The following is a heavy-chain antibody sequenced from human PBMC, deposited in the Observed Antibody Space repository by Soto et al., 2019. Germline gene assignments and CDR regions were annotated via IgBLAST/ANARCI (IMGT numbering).Heavy chain of an antibody. V-gene: IGHV3-7*03. CDR1: GFTFSSYW. J-gene: IGHJ4*02. CDR2: IKQDGSEK. Sequence: SGGSLRLSCAASGFTFSSYWMSWVRQAPGKGLEWVANIKQDGSEKYYVDSVKGRFTISRDNAKNSLYLQMNSLRAEDTAVYYCARVVAATRHRPYYFDYWGQGTLVTVSS. D-gene: IGHD2-15*01. CDR3: ARVVAATRHRPYYFDY.